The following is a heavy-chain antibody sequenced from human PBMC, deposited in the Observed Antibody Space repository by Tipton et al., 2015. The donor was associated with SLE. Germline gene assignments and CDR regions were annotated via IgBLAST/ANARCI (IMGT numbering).Heavy chain of an antibody. CDR1: GWSVTSGGYY. D-gene: IGHD2-2*02. CDR2: IYTSGNT. Sequence: LSLTCTVSGWSVTSGGYYWNWIRQPAGKGLEWIGRIYTSGNTNYNPSLKSRVTISIDKSKNQFSRRLTSLTAADTAVYCCARRYCSTTSCYNDYGLDVWGQGTTVTVSS. J-gene: IGHJ6*02. CDR3: ARRYCSTTSCYNDYGLDV. V-gene: IGHV4-61*02.